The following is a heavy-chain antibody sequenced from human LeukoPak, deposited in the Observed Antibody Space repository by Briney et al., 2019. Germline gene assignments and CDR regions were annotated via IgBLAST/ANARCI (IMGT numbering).Heavy chain of an antibody. CDR2: ISGSGGST. V-gene: IGHV3-23*01. Sequence: GGSLRLSCAASGFTVSSNYMSWVRQAPGKGLEWVSAISGSGGSTYYADSVKGRFTISRDNSKNTLYLQMNSLRAEDTAVYYCAKGREMATIRDYYYYMDVWGKGTTVTISS. CDR3: AKGREMATIRDYYYYMDV. D-gene: IGHD5-24*01. CDR1: GFTVSSNY. J-gene: IGHJ6*03.